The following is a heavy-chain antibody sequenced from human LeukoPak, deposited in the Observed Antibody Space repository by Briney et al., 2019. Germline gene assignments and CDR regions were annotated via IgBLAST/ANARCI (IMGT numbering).Heavy chain of an antibody. Sequence: SETLSLTCDVYSGSFGGYYWSWIRQPPGKGLEWIGEINHSGSTSYNPSLKSRVSISVDASKNQFSLKLSSVTAADTAVYYCAAPGLMEQQLVRAWGQGTLVTVSS. V-gene: IGHV4-34*01. J-gene: IGHJ5*02. CDR3: AAPGLMEQQLVRA. CDR1: SGSFGGYY. CDR2: INHSGST. D-gene: IGHD6-13*01.